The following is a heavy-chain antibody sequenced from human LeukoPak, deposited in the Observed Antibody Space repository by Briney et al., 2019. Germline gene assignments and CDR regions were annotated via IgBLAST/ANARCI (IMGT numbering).Heavy chain of an antibody. CDR3: ASGPPIDY. Sequence: GGSLRLSCAVSGFTFSSYSMNWVRQAPGKGLEWVASISGSNNYIYYADSVKGRFTISRDNAKNSLYLQMNSLRAEDTGVYYCASGPPIDYWGQGTLVTVSS. V-gene: IGHV3-21*01. J-gene: IGHJ4*02. CDR1: GFTFSSYS. CDR2: ISGSNNYI.